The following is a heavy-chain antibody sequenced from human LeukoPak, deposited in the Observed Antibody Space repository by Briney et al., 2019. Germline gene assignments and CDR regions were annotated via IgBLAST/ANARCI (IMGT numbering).Heavy chain of an antibody. CDR2: ISGNGLET. V-gene: IGHV3-23*01. D-gene: IGHD5-18*01. J-gene: IGHJ4*02. CDR3: AKGGHYSFFDY. CDR1: GFTASSNF. Sequence: GSLRLSCAASGFTASSNFMSWVRQAPGKGLEWVSTISGNGLETFYADAVKGRFTISRDNSKENSFLQMSRLRVEDTAVYYCAKGGHYSFFDYWGQGTLLTVST.